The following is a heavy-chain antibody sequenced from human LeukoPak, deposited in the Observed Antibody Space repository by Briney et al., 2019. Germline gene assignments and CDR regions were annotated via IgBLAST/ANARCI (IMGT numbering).Heavy chain of an antibody. J-gene: IGHJ4*02. Sequence: GESLKISCKGSGYSFTSYWIGWVRQMPGKGLEWMGIIHPGDSDTRYSPSFQGQVTISADKSISTAYLQWSSLKASDTAMYYCARGTDIVVVPAAPFDYWGQGTLVTVSS. D-gene: IGHD2-2*01. CDR3: ARGTDIVVVPAAPFDY. CDR2: IHPGDSDT. CDR1: GYSFTSYW. V-gene: IGHV5-51*01.